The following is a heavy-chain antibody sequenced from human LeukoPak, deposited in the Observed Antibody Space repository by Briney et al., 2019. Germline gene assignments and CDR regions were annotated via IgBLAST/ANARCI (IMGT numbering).Heavy chain of an antibody. CDR3: ARVHCIGHSCYVDY. D-gene: IGHD2-15*01. Sequence: SETLSLTCSVSGASIRSHYWSWIRQRAGKGLEWIGHIYISGSTNYNPSLKSRVTISVDTSKNQFSLKLSSLTAADTAVYYCARVHCIGHSCYVDYWGQGALVTVS. V-gene: IGHV4-4*07. CDR2: IYISGST. CDR1: GASIRSHY. J-gene: IGHJ4*02.